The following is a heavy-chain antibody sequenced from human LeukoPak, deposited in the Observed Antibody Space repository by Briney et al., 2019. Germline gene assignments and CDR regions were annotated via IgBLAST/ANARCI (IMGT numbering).Heavy chain of an antibody. CDR3: ARTHMDTALVRIKWFDP. Sequence: SETLSLTCAVSGYSITSGYYWDWIRQPPGKGLEWIGSIYHSGSTYYNSSLRSRVTISVDTSKNQFSLKLSSVTAADTAVYYCARTHMDTALVRIKWFDPWGQGTLVTVSS. D-gene: IGHD5-18*01. CDR2: IYHSGST. V-gene: IGHV4-38-2*01. J-gene: IGHJ5*02. CDR1: GYSITSGYY.